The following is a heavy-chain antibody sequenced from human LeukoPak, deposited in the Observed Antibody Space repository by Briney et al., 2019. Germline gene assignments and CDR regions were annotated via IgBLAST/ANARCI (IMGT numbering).Heavy chain of an antibody. J-gene: IGHJ4*02. V-gene: IGHV4-30-2*01. Sequence: PSETLSLTCAVSGGSISSGGYSWSWLRQPPGKGLEWTVYIYHSGSTYHNPSLKSRVTISVDRSKNQLSLKLRSVTAADTAVYYCARGVVTAIVDYFDYWGQGTLVTVSS. CDR2: IYHSGST. D-gene: IGHD2-21*02. CDR3: ARGVVTAIVDYFDY. CDR1: GGSISSGGYS.